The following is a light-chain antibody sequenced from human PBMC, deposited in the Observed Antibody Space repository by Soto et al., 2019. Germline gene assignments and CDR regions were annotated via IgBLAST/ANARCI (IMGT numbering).Light chain of an antibody. J-gene: IGLJ3*02. Sequence: QSVLTQPASVSGSPGQSITISCTGTSSDIGSYNLVSWYQQHPGKAPKLMIYEGSKRPSGVSNRFSGSKSGNTASLKISGLQAEDEADYHCCSYAGSSTWVFGGGTKVTVL. CDR3: CSYAGSSTWV. CDR2: EGS. CDR1: SSDIGSYNL. V-gene: IGLV2-23*01.